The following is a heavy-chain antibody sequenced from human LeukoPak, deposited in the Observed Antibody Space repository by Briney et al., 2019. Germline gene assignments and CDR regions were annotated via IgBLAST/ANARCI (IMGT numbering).Heavy chain of an antibody. Sequence: PSETLPLTCTVSGGSIGTDYWSWSRQPAGKGLEWIGRIYTSGNTKYNPSLKSRVTISVDTSRNQFSLKLTSLTAADTAIYYWAGNLGRRGYPEYSFDYWGQGTLVAVSS. CDR3: AGNLGRRGYPEYSFDY. V-gene: IGHV4-4*07. CDR1: GGSIGTDY. J-gene: IGHJ4*02. D-gene: IGHD3-16*01. CDR2: IYTSGNT.